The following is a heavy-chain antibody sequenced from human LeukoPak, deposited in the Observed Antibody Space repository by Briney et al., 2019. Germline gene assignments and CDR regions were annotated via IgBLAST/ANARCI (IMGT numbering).Heavy chain of an antibody. J-gene: IGHJ4*02. Sequence: GGSLRLSCAASGFTFSGYGMHWVRQAPGKGLEWVAVIIYDGSNKYYADSLKGRFTVSRDNSKNTLYLQMNSLRAEDTAVYYCAKVGGSGSYQNTPFDYWGQGTLVTVSS. D-gene: IGHD3-10*01. CDR1: GFTFSGYG. CDR2: IIYDGSNK. V-gene: IGHV3-30*18. CDR3: AKVGGSGSYQNTPFDY.